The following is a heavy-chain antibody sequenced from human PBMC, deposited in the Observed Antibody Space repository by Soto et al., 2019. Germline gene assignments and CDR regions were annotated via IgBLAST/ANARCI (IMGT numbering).Heavy chain of an antibody. CDR2: IYFAGTT. V-gene: IGHV4-59*12. J-gene: IGHJ5*02. Sequence: PSETLSLTCTVSNGSISPNYWSWIRQPPGKGLEWIGYIYFAGTTTYNPSLKSRVTISLDASKNRFSLKLTSVTAAGTAVYYCASIYDSSGYYYGNNWSDPRGQGTLVTVSS. D-gene: IGHD3-22*01. CDR1: NGSISPNY. CDR3: ASIYDSSGYYYGNNWSDP.